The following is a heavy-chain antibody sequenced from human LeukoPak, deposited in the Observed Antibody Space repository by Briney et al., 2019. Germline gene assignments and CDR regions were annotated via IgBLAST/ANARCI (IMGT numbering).Heavy chain of an antibody. J-gene: IGHJ3*02. CDR1: GYTFTGYY. CDR3: AREGGGCSSTSCYPDAFDI. D-gene: IGHD2-2*01. Sequence: ASVKVSCKASGYTFTGYYMHWVRQAPGQGLEWMGRINPNSGGTNYAQKFQGRVTMTRDTSISTAYMELSRLRSEDTAVYYCAREGGGCSSTSCYPDAFDIWGQGTMVTVSS. CDR2: INPNSGGT. V-gene: IGHV1-2*06.